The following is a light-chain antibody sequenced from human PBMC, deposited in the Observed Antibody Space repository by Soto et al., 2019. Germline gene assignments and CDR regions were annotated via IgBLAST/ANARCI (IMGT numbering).Light chain of an antibody. V-gene: IGLV2-11*01. CDR1: NNDVGGHMY. J-gene: IGLJ1*01. CDR3: CSHAGSYTFRV. CDR2: DVT. Sequence: QSALTQPASVSGSPGQSITISCTGTNNDVGGHMYVSWFQHYPGKGPKLLIYDVTRRPSGVPDRFSGSKSGNTASLTISGLQVEDEADYYCCSHAGSYTFRVFGTGTKLTVL.